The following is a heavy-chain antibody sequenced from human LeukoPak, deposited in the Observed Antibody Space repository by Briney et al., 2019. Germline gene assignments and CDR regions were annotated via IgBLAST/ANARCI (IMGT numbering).Heavy chain of an antibody. V-gene: IGHV3-21*01. CDR1: GFTFSTYS. CDR3: TSDRIGGGSYDY. J-gene: IGHJ4*02. CDR2: ISSYSNYI. Sequence: GGSLRLSCPASGFTFSTYSMNWVRQAPGKGLEWVSSISSYSNYIYYPDSVKGRFPSSRDNAENSLYLQMNSLRAEDTAVYYCTSDRIGGGSYDYWGQGTLVTVSS. D-gene: IGHD1-26*01.